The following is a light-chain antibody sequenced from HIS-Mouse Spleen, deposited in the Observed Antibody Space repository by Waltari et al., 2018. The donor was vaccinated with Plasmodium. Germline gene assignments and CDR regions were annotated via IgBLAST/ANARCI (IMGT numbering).Light chain of an antibody. CDR1: ALPKKY. Sequence: PSVSVSPGQTARITCSGGALPKKYAYWYQQKSGQAPVLVIYEDSKRPSGIPERFSGSSSGTMATLTISGAQVEDEADYYCYSTDSSGNHRVFGGGTKLTVL. J-gene: IGLJ3*02. V-gene: IGLV3-10*01. CDR3: YSTDSSGNHRV. CDR2: EDS.